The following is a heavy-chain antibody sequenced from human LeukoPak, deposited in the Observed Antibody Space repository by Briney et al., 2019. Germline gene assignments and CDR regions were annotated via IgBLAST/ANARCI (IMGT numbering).Heavy chain of an antibody. Sequence: PGGSLRLSCAASGFTFDDYAMHWVRQAPGKGLEWVSGISWNSGSIDYADSVKGRFTISRDNAKNSLYLQMNSLRAEDTALYYCAKFDSYYGMDVWAKGPRSPSP. V-gene: IGHV3-9*01. CDR3: AKFDSYYGMDV. J-gene: IGHJ6*02. CDR2: ISWNSGSI. CDR1: GFTFDDYA.